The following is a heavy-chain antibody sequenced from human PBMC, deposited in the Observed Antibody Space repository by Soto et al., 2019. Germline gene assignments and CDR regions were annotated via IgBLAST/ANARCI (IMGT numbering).Heavy chain of an antibody. CDR2: INPNSGDT. V-gene: IGHV1-2*02. CDR3: TRPPGYISDWYYFDL. Sequence: ASVKVSCKASGYTFIGYYLHWVRQAPGQGLEWMGWINPNSGDTNYAEKFQGRVSMTWDTSLKTAYMELSSLMSEDTAVYYCTRPPGYISDWYYFDLWGQGTQVTVSS. CDR1: GYTFIGYY. D-gene: IGHD3-9*01. J-gene: IGHJ4*02.